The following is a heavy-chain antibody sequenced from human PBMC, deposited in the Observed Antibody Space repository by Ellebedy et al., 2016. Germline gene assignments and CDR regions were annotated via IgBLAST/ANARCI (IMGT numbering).Heavy chain of an antibody. Sequence: GGSLRLXXAASGFTVSSNYMSWVRQAPGKGLEWVSVIYSGGSTYYADSVKGRFTISRDNSKNTLYLQMNSLRAEDTAVYYCARDSGQWLGPDHYYYYGMDVWGQGTTVTVSS. V-gene: IGHV3-66*01. J-gene: IGHJ6*02. CDR1: GFTVSSNY. CDR3: ARDSGQWLGPDHYYYYGMDV. CDR2: IYSGGST. D-gene: IGHD6-19*01.